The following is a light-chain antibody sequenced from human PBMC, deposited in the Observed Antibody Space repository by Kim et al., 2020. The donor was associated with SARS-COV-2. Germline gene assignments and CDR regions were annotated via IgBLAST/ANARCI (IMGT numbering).Light chain of an antibody. CDR1: QTIGSY. CDR3: QQTYITPHT. CDR2: SAS. Sequence: DIQMTQSPSSLSASIGDGVTITCRASQTIGSYLHWFQQKPGRAPDLLIYSASSLHTGVPSRFSGSGSGTDFTLTISSLQPEDFATYYCQQTYITPHTFGQGTKLEI. J-gene: IGKJ2*01. V-gene: IGKV1-39*01.